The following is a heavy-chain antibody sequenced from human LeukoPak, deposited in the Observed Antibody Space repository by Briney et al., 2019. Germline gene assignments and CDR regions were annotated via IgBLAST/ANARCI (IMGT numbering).Heavy chain of an antibody. CDR3: AEGSFTVEGG. V-gene: IGHV3-21*01. Sequence: PGGSLRLSCAASGFIFSTYNMNWVRQAPGKGLEWVSSISSDNNYIYYADSVKGRFTISRDNAKNSLYLQMNSLRAEDTAVYYCAEGSFTVEGGWGQGTLVTVSS. D-gene: IGHD2-8*02. CDR2: ISSDNNYI. CDR1: GFIFSTYN. J-gene: IGHJ4*02.